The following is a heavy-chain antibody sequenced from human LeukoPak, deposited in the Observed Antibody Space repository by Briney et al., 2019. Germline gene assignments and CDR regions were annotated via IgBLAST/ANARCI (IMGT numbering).Heavy chain of an antibody. CDR3: ARGTMVRGVNFDY. CDR2: IYYSGST. D-gene: IGHD3-10*01. CDR1: GGSISSYY. Sequence: SETLSLTCTVSGGSISSYYWSWIRRPPGKGLEWIGYIYYSGSTNYNPSLKSRVTISVDTSKNQFSLKLSSVTAADTAVYYCARGTMVRGVNFDYWGQGTLVTVSS. V-gene: IGHV4-59*01. J-gene: IGHJ4*02.